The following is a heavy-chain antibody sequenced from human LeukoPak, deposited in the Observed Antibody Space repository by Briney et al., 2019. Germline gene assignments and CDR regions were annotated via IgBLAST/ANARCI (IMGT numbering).Heavy chain of an antibody. Sequence: ASVKVSCKASGYTFTSYDINWVRQATGQGLEWMGWMNPNSGNTGYAQKFQGRVTMTRNTSISTAYMELSSLRSEDTAVYYCARDTGMATIKHFDYWGQGTLVTVSS. V-gene: IGHV1-8*01. CDR2: MNPNSGNT. J-gene: IGHJ4*02. CDR3: ARDTGMATIKHFDY. D-gene: IGHD5-24*01. CDR1: GYTFTSYD.